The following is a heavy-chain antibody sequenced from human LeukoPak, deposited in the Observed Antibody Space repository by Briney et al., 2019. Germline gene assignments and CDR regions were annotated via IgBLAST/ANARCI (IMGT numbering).Heavy chain of an antibody. CDR3: ARDHTNYVWGSYRNCFDY. V-gene: IGHV3-21*01. J-gene: IGHJ4*02. CDR1: GFTFTSYS. CDR2: ISSSSSYI. Sequence: GGSLRLSCAASGFTFTSYSMNWVRQAPGKGLEWVSSISSSSSYIYYADSVKGQFTISRDNAKDLMYLQMNSRRAEDTAVYYYARDHTNYVWGSYRNCFDYWGQGTLVTVSS. D-gene: IGHD3-16*02.